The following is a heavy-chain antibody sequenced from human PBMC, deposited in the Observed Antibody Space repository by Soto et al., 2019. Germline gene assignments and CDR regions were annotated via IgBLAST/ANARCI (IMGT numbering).Heavy chain of an antibody. CDR1: GFTFDDYA. D-gene: IGHD2-15*01. CDR2: ISWNSGSI. CDR3: AKDSCRSEPCYFDY. J-gene: IGHJ4*02. V-gene: IGHV3-9*01. Sequence: EVQLVESGGGLVQPGRSLRLSCAASGFTFDDYAMHWVRQAPGKGLEWVSGISWNSGSIGYADSVKGRFTISRDNAKNSLYLQRNSLRAEDTALYYCAKDSCRSEPCYFDYWGQGTLVTVSS.